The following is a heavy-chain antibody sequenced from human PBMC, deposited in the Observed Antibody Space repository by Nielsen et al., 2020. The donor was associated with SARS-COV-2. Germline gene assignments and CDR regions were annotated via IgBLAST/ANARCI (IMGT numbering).Heavy chain of an antibody. J-gene: IGHJ4*02. CDR1: GFTFDDYA. Sequence: GGSLRLSCAASGFTFDDYAMHWVRQAPGKGLEWVSGISWNSGSIGYADSVKGRFTISRDNANNTVYLQMNSLRADDTAVYYCARVDFDSGFQLDHWGQGTLVSVSS. CDR2: ISWNSGSI. V-gene: IGHV3-9*01. D-gene: IGHD3-10*01. CDR3: ARVDFDSGFQLDH.